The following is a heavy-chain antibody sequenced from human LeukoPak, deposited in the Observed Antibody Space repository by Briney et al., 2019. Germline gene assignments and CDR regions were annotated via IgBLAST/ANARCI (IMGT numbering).Heavy chain of an antibody. Sequence: SETLSLTCTVSGGSISSYYWSWIRQPPGKGLEWIGYIYYSGSTNYNPSLKSRVTISVDTSKNQFSLKLSSVTAADTAVYYCARQSGDFGVVIAPTYFDYWGQGTLVTVSS. J-gene: IGHJ4*02. V-gene: IGHV4-59*08. CDR3: ARQSGDFGVVIAPTYFDY. CDR1: GGSISSYY. D-gene: IGHD3-3*01. CDR2: IYYSGST.